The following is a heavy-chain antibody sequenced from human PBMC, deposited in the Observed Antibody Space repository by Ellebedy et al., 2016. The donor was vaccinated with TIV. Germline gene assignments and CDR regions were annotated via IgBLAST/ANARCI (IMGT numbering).Heavy chain of an antibody. J-gene: IGHJ5*02. D-gene: IGHD3-9*01. CDR1: GFTVSSTY. CDR3: ARDEWFKGWFDP. V-gene: IGHV3-53*01. CDR2: IYSGGTT. Sequence: GGSLRLSXAASGFTVSSTYMAWIRQAPGKGLEWVSVIYSGGTTYYADSVEGRFTISRDKSKNTLFLQMNSLRVGDTAVYYCARDEWFKGWFDPWGQGTLVTVSS.